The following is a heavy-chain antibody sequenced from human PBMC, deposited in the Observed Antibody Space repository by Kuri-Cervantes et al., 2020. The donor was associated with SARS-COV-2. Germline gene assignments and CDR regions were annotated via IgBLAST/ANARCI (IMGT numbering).Heavy chain of an antibody. Sequence: SETLSLTCALYGGSFSGFYWSWIRQTPGKGLEWIGEINHSGSANYNPSLKSRVTISVDTSKNQFSLKLSSVTAADTAVYYCASNTASSSWYGSDFQHWGQGTLVTVSS. CDR1: GGSFSGFY. CDR3: ASNTASSSWYGSDFQH. D-gene: IGHD6-13*01. CDR2: INHSGSA. V-gene: IGHV4-34*01. J-gene: IGHJ1*01.